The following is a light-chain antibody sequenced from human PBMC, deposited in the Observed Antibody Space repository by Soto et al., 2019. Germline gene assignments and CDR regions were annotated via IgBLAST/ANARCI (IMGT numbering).Light chain of an antibody. CDR3: SSYTSSSTLVV. CDR1: SSDVGGYNY. Sequence: QSALTQPASVSGYPGQSITISCTGTSSDVGGYNYVSWYQQHPGKAPKLMIYEVSNRPSGVSNRFSGSKSGNTAYLTISGLQAEDEADYYCSSYTSSSTLVVFGGGTKLTVL. V-gene: IGLV2-14*01. CDR2: EVS. J-gene: IGLJ2*01.